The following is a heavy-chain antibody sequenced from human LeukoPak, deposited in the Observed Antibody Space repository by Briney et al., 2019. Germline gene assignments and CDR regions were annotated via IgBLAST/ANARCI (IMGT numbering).Heavy chain of an antibody. D-gene: IGHD2-15*01. CDR3: ARGYCSGGSCYPGYFDY. J-gene: IGHJ4*02. Sequence: GGSLRLSCAASGFNFFTYGMHWVRQAPGKGLEWVAVIWYDGSNKYYADSVKGRFTISRDNSKSTLSLQMNSLRAEDTAVYYCARGYCSGGSCYPGYFDYWGQGTLVTVSS. V-gene: IGHV3-33*01. CDR2: IWYDGSNK. CDR1: GFNFFTYG.